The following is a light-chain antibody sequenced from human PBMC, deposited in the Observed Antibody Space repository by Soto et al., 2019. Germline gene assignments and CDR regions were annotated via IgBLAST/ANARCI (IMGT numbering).Light chain of an antibody. J-gene: IGLJ2*01. CDR1: SSDVGRYNL. V-gene: IGLV2-23*01. CDR3: CSYAGGTSVV. CDR2: EDI. Sequence: QSALTQPASVSGSPGQSITISCTGSSSDVGRYNLVSWYQQHPGKAPKLIIYEDIERPSGVSNRFSVSKSGNTASLTISGLPTEDEADYYCCSYAGGTSVVFGGGTQLTVL.